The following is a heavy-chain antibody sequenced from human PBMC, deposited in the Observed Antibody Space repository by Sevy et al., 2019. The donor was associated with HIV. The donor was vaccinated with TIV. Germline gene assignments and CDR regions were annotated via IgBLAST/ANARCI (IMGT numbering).Heavy chain of an antibody. D-gene: IGHD3-22*01. CDR2: IYYSGST. V-gene: IGHV4-31*03. CDR3: AREGDSSGYYSYYFDY. Sequence: SETLSLTCTVSGGSISSGGYYWSWIRQHPGKGLEWIGYIYYSGSTYYNPSLRSRVTISVDTSKNRFSLKLSSVTAADTAVYYCAREGDSSGYYSYYFDYWGQGTLVTVSS. CDR1: GGSISSGGYY. J-gene: IGHJ4*02.